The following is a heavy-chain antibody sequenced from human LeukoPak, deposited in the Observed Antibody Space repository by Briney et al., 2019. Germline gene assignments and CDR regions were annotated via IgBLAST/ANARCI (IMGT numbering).Heavy chain of an antibody. CDR2: IYHSGST. CDR1: GGSISSSSYY. D-gene: IGHD3-10*01. J-gene: IGHJ3*02. V-gene: IGHV4-39*01. CDR3: ARLRSGYDAFDI. Sequence: PSETLSLTCTVSGGSISSSSYYWGWIRQPPGKGLEWIGSIYHSGSTYYNPSLKSRVTISVDTSKNQFSLKLSSVTAADTAVYYCARLRSGYDAFDIWGQGTMVTVSS.